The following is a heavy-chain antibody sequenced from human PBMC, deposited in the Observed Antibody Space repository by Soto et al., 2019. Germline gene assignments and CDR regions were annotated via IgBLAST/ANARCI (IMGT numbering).Heavy chain of an antibody. CDR3: ARNSYYDSSGYYYFDY. J-gene: IGHJ4*02. CDR2: IYHSGST. Sequence: QVQLQESGPGLVKPSGTLSLTCAVSGGSISSSNWWSWVRQPPGKGLEWIGEIYHSGSTNYNPSLKSRVSISVDKFKNQFSLKLSSVTAADTAVYYCARNSYYDSSGYYYFDYWGQGTLVTVSS. D-gene: IGHD3-22*01. V-gene: IGHV4-4*02. CDR1: GGSISSSNW.